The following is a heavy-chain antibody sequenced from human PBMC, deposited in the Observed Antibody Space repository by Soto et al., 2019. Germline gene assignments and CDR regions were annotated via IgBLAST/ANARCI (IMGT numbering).Heavy chain of an antibody. D-gene: IGHD3-10*01. CDR1: GGTFSSYA. CDR2: IIPIFGTA. Sequence: QVQLVQSGAEVKKPGSSVKVSCKASGGTFSSYAISWVRQAPGQGLEWMGGIIPIFGTANYAQKFQGRVTITADESTSTAYMELSSLRSEDMAVYYCARDPMVRGVIIVGSYYYGMDVWGQGTTVTVSS. V-gene: IGHV1-69*01. CDR3: ARDPMVRGVIIVGSYYYGMDV. J-gene: IGHJ6*02.